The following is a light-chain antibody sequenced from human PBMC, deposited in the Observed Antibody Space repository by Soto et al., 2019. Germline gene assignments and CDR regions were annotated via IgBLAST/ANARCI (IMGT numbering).Light chain of an antibody. CDR1: SSNIGAGYD. Sequence: QSVLTQPPSVSGAPGQRVTIYCTGSSSNIGAGYDVHWYQQLPGTVPKLLIYGNSNRPSGVPDRFSGSKSGTSASLAITGLQAEDEADYYCHSYDGSLTGSVFGGGTQLTVL. CDR2: GNS. CDR3: HSYDGSLTGSV. J-gene: IGLJ2*01. V-gene: IGLV1-40*01.